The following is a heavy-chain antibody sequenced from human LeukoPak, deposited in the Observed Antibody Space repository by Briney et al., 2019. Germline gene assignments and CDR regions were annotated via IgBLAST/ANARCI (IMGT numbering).Heavy chain of an antibody. CDR3: ARLGYSGYDYYFDY. D-gene: IGHD5-12*01. V-gene: IGHV4-39*01. CDR2: IYYSGST. CDR1: GGSISSSSYY. Sequence: PSETLSLTCTVSGGSISSSSYYWGWIRQPPGKGLEWIGSIYYSGSTYYNPSLKSRVTISVDTSKSQFSLKLSSVTAADTAVYYCARLGYSGYDYYFDYWGQGTLVTVSS. J-gene: IGHJ4*02.